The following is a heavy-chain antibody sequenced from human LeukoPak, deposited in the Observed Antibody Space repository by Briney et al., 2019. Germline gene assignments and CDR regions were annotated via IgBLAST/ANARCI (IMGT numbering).Heavy chain of an antibody. Sequence: GGSLRLSCGASGFTVKNNYMNWVRQAPGKGLEWVAVISYDGSNKYYADSVKGRFTISRDNSKNTLYLQMNSLRPEDTAVYYCVRNPYGDYSFDYWGQGTLVTVSS. V-gene: IGHV3-30*03. CDR2: ISYDGSNK. CDR3: VRNPYGDYSFDY. CDR1: GFTVKNNY. D-gene: IGHD4-17*01. J-gene: IGHJ4*02.